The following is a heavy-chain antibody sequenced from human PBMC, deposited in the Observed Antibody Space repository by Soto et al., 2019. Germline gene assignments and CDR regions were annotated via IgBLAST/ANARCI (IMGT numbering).Heavy chain of an antibody. J-gene: IGHJ6*03. CDR3: ARDRAVCSGRSCYSPPDYYYYMDV. D-gene: IGHD2-15*01. CDR2: IYNSGST. Sequence: QVQLQESGPGLVKPSETLSLTCTVSGVSISSSYWSWIRQPPGKGLEWIGYIYNSGSTNYNPSLKSRVTISVDTSKNQVSLGLSSVTAADTAVYYCARDRAVCSGRSCYSPPDYYYYMDVWGKGTTVTVS. CDR1: GVSISSSY. V-gene: IGHV4-59*01.